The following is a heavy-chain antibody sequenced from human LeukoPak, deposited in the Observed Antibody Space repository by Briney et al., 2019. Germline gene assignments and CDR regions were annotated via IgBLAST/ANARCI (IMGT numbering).Heavy chain of an antibody. V-gene: IGHV4-61*02. Sequence: SSETLSLTCTVSGGSISSGSYYWSWIRQPAGKGLEWIGRIYTSGSTNYNPSLKSRVTISVDTSKNQFSLKLSSVTAADTAVYYCARDKDGYNYYFDYWGQGTLVTVSS. CDR1: GGSISSGSYY. CDR2: IYTSGST. CDR3: ARDKDGYNYYFDY. D-gene: IGHD5-24*01. J-gene: IGHJ4*02.